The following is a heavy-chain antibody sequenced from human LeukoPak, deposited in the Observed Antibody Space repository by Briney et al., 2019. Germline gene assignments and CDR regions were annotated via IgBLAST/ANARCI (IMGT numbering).Heavy chain of an antibody. Sequence: SETLSLPCTVSGGSISSYYWSWIRQPPGKGLEWIGSIYHSGSTYYNPSLKSRVTISVDTSKNQFSLQLSSVTAADTAVYYCARGHVLLWFGELLYEPYYMDVWGKGTTVTISS. D-gene: IGHD3-10*01. CDR3: ARGHVLLWFGELLYEPYYMDV. J-gene: IGHJ6*03. V-gene: IGHV4-59*01. CDR2: IYHSGST. CDR1: GGSISSYY.